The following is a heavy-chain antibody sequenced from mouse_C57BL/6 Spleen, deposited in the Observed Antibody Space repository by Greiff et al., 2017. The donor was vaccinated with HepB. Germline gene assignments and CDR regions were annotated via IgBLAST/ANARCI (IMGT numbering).Heavy chain of an antibody. CDR2: IDPENGDT. CDR3: TTEGKDY. CDR1: GFNIKDDY. J-gene: IGHJ2*01. V-gene: IGHV14-4*01. Sequence: VQLKESGAELVRPGASVKLSCTASGFNIKDDYMHWVKQRPEQGLEWIGWIDPENGDTEYASKFQGKATITADTSSNTAYLQLSSLTSEDTAVYYCTTEGKDYWGQGTTRTVSS.